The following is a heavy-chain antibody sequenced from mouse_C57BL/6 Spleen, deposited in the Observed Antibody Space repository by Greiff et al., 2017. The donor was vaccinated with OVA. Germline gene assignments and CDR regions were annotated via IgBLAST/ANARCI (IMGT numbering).Heavy chain of an antibody. CDR3: VGLGTGTYWYFDV. Sequence: EVQLVESGGGLVQPKGSLKLSCAASGFSFNTYAMNWVRQAPGKGLEWVARIRSKSNNYATYYADSVKDRFTISRDDSESMLYLQMNNMKTEDTAMYDCVGLGTGTYWYFDVWGTGTTVTVSS. V-gene: IGHV10-1*01. D-gene: IGHD4-1*01. CDR1: GFSFNTYA. J-gene: IGHJ1*03. CDR2: IRSKSNNYAT.